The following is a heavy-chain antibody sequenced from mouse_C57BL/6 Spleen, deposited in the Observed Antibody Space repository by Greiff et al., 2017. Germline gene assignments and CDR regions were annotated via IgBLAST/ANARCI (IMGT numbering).Heavy chain of an antibody. Sequence: VHLLQPGPELVKPGASVKMSCKASGYTFTSYAITWVKQRPAQRLEWIGDIYPGSGSANYNEKFKNKATLTVDTSSSTAYMELSRLTSEDSAVYYCARKRVYYGNYWGQGTTLTVSS. J-gene: IGHJ2*01. V-gene: IGHV1-55*01. CDR2: IYPGSGSA. CDR3: ARKRVYYGNY. D-gene: IGHD2-1*01. CDR1: GYTFTSYA.